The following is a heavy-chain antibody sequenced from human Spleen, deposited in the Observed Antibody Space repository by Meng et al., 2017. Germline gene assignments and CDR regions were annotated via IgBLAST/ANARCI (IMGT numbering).Heavy chain of an antibody. CDR2: INPKSGDT. CDR3: ARDEDISAAGKLFGDY. CDR1: GYTFPDYW. Sequence: QVRRVEWGAGGEDTGASWKVSCKASGYTFPDYWLHWVRRVPGQGLEWMGRINPKSGDTHYAQRFQGRVTMTGDTSISTAYMELSGLRSGDTAMYYCARDEDISAAGKLFGDYWGQGTLVTVSS. D-gene: IGHD6-13*01. V-gene: IGHV1-2*06. J-gene: IGHJ4*02.